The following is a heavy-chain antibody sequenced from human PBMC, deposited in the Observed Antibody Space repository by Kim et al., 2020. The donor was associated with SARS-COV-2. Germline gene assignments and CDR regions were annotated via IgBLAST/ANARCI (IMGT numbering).Heavy chain of an antibody. V-gene: IGHV1-58*01. J-gene: IGHJ6*02. Sequence: SVKVSCKASGFTFTSSAVQWVRQARGQRLEWIGWIVVGSGNTNYAQKFQERVTITRDMSTSTAYMELSSLRSEDTAVYYCAADQVWFGELEGGMDVWGQGTTVTVSS. D-gene: IGHD3-10*01. CDR3: AADQVWFGELEGGMDV. CDR2: IVVGSGNT. CDR1: GFTFTSSA.